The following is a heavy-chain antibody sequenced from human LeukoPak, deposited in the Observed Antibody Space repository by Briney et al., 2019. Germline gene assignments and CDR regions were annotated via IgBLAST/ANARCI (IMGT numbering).Heavy chain of an antibody. CDR2: IYPGGSDT. D-gene: IGHD2-15*01. J-gene: IGHJ4*02. CDR1: GYSFTTYW. V-gene: IGHV5-51*01. CDR3: ARRSCSGSICYDY. Sequence: GESLKISCKGSGYSFTTYWIGWVRQMPGKGLEWMGIIYPGGSDTRYSPSFQGQVTISADKSISTAYLQWSSLKASDTAIYYCARRSCSGSICYDYWGQGTLVTVSS.